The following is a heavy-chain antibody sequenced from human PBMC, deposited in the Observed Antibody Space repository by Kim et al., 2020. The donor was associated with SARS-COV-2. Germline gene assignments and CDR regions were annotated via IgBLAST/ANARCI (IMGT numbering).Heavy chain of an antibody. V-gene: IGHV3-30-3*01. Sequence: GGSLRLSCAXSGFSFNTYAVHWVRQAPGEGLEWLTVISSDETNSYAESVKGRFIISRDNSKNTIYLQMNSLKTDDTGVYFCARDPHSGKHDIDYWGQGTRVPV. CDR3: ARDPHSGKHDIDY. CDR1: GFSFNTYA. CDR2: ISSDETN. J-gene: IGHJ4*02. D-gene: IGHD1-26*01.